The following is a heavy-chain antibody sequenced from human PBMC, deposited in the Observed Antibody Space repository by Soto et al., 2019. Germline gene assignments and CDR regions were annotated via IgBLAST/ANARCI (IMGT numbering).Heavy chain of an antibody. V-gene: IGHV4-59*01. CDR3: ARDGDEGVDY. J-gene: IGHJ4*02. CDR2: IYYSGST. Sequence: SETLSLTCTVSGGSISSYYWSWIRQPPGKGQEWIGYIYYSGSTNYNPSLKSRVTISVDTSKNQFSLKLSSVTAADTAVYYCARDGDEGVDYWGQGTLVTVSS. CDR1: GGSISSYY. D-gene: IGHD7-27*01.